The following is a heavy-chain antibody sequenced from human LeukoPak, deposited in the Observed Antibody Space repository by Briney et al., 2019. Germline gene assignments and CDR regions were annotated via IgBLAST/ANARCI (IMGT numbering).Heavy chain of an antibody. CDR2: ISDGSTYI. D-gene: IGHD2-2*02. J-gene: IGHJ6*03. Sequence: GGSLRLSRAASGFTFNTYSMNWVRQAPGKGLEWVSSISDGSTYIYYADSVKGRFTISRDNAKNSLYLQMNSLRADDTAVYYCARGLVVVPAAIRTYYYYYMDVWGKGTTVTVSS. CDR1: GFTFNTYS. CDR3: ARGLVVVPAAIRTYYYYYMDV. V-gene: IGHV3-21*01.